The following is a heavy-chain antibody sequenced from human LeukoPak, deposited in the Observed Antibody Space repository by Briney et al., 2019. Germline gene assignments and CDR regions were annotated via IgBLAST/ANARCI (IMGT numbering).Heavy chain of an antibody. Sequence: GGSLRLSCAASGFTFSSYSMNWVRQAPGKGLEWVSSISSSSSYIYYADSVKGRFTISRDNAKNSLYLQMNSLRAEDTALYHCARDLGPYSSWYAFGYWGQGTLVTVSS. CDR3: ARDLGPYSSWYAFGY. CDR2: ISSSSSYI. D-gene: IGHD6-13*01. CDR1: GFTFSSYS. J-gene: IGHJ4*02. V-gene: IGHV3-21*04.